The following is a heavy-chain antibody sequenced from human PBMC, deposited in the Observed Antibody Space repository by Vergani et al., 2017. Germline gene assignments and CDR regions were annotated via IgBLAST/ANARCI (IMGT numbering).Heavy chain of an antibody. CDR3: ARMYYYDSSGRDYYYYGMDV. CDR1: GGTFSSYT. V-gene: IGHV1-69*02. Sequence: QVQLVQSGAEVKKPGSSVKVSCKASGGTFSSYTISWVRQAPGQGLEWMGRIIPILGIANYAQKFQGRVTITADKSTSTAYMELSSLRSEDTAVYYCARMYYYDSSGRDYYYYGMDVWGQGTTVTVSS. D-gene: IGHD3-22*01. CDR2: IIPILGIA. J-gene: IGHJ6*02.